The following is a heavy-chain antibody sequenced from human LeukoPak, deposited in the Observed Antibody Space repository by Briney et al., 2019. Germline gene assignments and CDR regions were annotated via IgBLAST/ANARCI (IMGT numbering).Heavy chain of an antibody. Sequence: SETLSLTCTVSGGSISSYYWSWIRQPAGKGLEWIGRIYTSGSTNYSPSLKSRVTMSVDTSKNQFSLKLSSVTAADTAVYYCARERRITMIVVVPGWFDPWGQGTLVIVSS. CDR1: GGSISSYY. V-gene: IGHV4-4*07. D-gene: IGHD3-22*01. CDR2: IYTSGST. J-gene: IGHJ5*02. CDR3: ARERRITMIVVVPGWFDP.